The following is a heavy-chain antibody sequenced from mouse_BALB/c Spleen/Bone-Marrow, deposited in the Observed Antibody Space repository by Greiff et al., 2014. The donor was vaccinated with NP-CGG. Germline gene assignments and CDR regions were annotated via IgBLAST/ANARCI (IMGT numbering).Heavy chain of an antibody. CDR2: FYPGSRSI. V-gene: IGHV1-62-2*01. J-gene: IGHJ2*01. Sequence: VQLQQSGAGLVKPGASVKLSCKASGYTFTEYIIHWVKQRPGQGPEWIGWFYPGSRSIKYNEKFKDKATLTADKSSTTVYMELSRLTSEDSAVYFCARHEPYDGYYYFDYWGQGTTLTVSS. CDR1: GYTFTEYI. CDR3: ARHEPYDGYYYFDY. D-gene: IGHD2-3*01.